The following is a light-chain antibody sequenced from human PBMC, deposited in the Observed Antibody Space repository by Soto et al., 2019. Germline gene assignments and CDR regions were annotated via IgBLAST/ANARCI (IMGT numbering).Light chain of an antibody. CDR2: RAD. V-gene: IGLV1-47*01. CDR1: SANIGSNY. J-gene: IGLJ2*01. CDR3: AAWDDTVNGLV. Sequence: QSVLTQSPSASGTPGQRVTISCSGSSANIGSNYVYWYQQFPGTAPRLLIYRADQRPSGVPDRFSGSKSGTSASLAISGLRSADEAAYYCAAWDDTVNGLVFGGGTKLTVL.